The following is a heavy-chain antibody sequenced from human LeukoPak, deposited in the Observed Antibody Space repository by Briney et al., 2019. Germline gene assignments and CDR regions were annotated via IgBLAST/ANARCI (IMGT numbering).Heavy chain of an antibody. Sequence: PSETLSLTCAVYGGSFSGYYWSWIRQPPGKGLEWIGEINHSGSTNYNPSLKSRVTISVDTSKNQFSLKLSSVTAADTAVYYCAREYSGYELNGGQGTLVTVSS. CDR3: AREYSGYELN. CDR2: INHSGST. V-gene: IGHV4-34*01. CDR1: GGSFSGYY. D-gene: IGHD5-12*01. J-gene: IGHJ4*02.